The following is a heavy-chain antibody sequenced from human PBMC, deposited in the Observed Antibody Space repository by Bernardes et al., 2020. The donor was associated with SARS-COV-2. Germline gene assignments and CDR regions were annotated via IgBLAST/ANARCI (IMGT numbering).Heavy chain of an antibody. CDR1: GYAFSSYV. J-gene: IGHJ4*02. Sequence: ASVKVSCRASGYAFSSYVIIWVRQAPGQGLEWMGWISTYNGDTNYGKEIQGRVTMTTDTSTNTAFMELRSLISDDTAMYYCARCAATSCYSGGLFDYWGQGTLVSVSS. CDR2: ISTYNGDT. D-gene: IGHD2-2*02. CDR3: ARCAATSCYSGGLFDY. V-gene: IGHV1-18*01.